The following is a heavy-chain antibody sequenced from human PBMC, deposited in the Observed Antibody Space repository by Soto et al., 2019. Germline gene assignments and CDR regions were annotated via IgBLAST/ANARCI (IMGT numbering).Heavy chain of an antibody. CDR3: AKDLNAGVYGANSDY. J-gene: IGHJ4*02. CDR1: GFTFSSYS. V-gene: IGHV3-23*01. Sequence: PGGSLRLSCAASGFTFSSYSMSWVRQAPGKGLEWVSVISGSAGSTFYADSVKGRFTISRDNSKNTLSLQMNSLRVEDTAIYYCAKDLNAGVYGANSDYWGQGTLVTVSS. CDR2: ISGSAGST. D-gene: IGHD4-17*01.